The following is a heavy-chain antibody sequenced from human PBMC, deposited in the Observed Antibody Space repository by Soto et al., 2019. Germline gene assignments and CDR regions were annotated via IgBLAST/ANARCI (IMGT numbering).Heavy chain of an antibody. D-gene: IGHD5-18*01. CDR1: GFTFSNYG. V-gene: IGHV3-30*18. CDR3: AKAPLVWLLDY. J-gene: IGHJ4*02. Sequence: QVQLVESGGGVVQPGRSLRLSCAASGFTFSNYGMHWVRQAPGKGLEWVAVISYDGSNKYDADSVKGRFTISRDNSKNTLYLQMNSLSAEDTAVYYCAKAPLVWLLDYWGQGTLVNVSS. CDR2: ISYDGSNK.